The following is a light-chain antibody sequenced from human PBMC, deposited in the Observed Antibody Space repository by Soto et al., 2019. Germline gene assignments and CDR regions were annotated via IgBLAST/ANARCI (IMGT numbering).Light chain of an antibody. CDR3: SSYTSSSTYV. CDR2: EVS. J-gene: IGLJ1*01. CDR1: SSDVGGYNY. Sequence: QSALTQPASVSGSPGQPITISCTGTSSDVGGYNYVSWYQQHPGKAPKLMIYEVSNRPSGVSNRFSGSKSGNTASLTISGLQAEDEADHYCSSYTSSSTYVFGTGTKLTVL. V-gene: IGLV2-14*01.